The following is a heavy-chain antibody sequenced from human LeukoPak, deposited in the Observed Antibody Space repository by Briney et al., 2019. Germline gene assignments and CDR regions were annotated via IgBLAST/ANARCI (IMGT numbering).Heavy chain of an antibody. CDR2: INHSGST. D-gene: IGHD2-2*01. CDR1: GGSFSGYY. V-gene: IGHV4-34*01. Sequence: PSETLSLTCAVYGGSFSGYYWSWIRQPPGKGLEWIWEINHSGSTNYNPSLKSRVTISVDTSKNQFSLKLSSVTAADTAVYYCARRRRYCSSTSCFPNWFDPWGQGTLVTVSS. J-gene: IGHJ5*02. CDR3: ARRRRYCSSTSCFPNWFDP.